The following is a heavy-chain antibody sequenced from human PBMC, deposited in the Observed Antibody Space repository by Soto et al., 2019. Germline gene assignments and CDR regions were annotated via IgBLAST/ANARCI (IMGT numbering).Heavy chain of an antibody. D-gene: IGHD3-10*01. V-gene: IGHV1-69*13. CDR2: IIPIFGTA. CDR3: ARALSYGSGSYGFDY. J-gene: IGHJ4*02. CDR1: GGTFSSYA. Sequence: SVTVSCKASGGTFSSYAISWVRQAPGQGLEWMGGIIPIFGTANYAQKFQGRVTITADESTSTAYMELSSLRSEDTAVYYCARALSYGSGSYGFDYWGQGTLVTVSS.